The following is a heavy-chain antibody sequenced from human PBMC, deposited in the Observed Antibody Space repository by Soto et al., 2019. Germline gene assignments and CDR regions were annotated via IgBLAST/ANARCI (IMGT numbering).Heavy chain of an antibody. V-gene: IGHV3-23*01. Sequence: GGSLRLSCAASGFTFSSYAMSWVRQAPGKGLEWVSAISGSGGSTYYADSVKGRFTISRDNSKNTLYLQMNSLRAEDTAVYYCAKAIVEAIFYYYYGMDVWGQGTTVPVSS. D-gene: IGHD1-26*01. J-gene: IGHJ6*02. CDR3: AKAIVEAIFYYYYGMDV. CDR2: ISGSGGST. CDR1: GFTFSSYA.